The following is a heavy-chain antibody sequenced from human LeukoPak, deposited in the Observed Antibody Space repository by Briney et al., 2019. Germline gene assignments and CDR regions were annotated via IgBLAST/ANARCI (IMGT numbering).Heavy chain of an antibody. D-gene: IGHD6-19*01. CDR3: ARDLVAVAGTEYYFDC. J-gene: IGHJ4*02. V-gene: IGHV4-61*02. CDR2: IYTSGST. Sequence: PSQTLSLTCTVSGGSISSGSYYWSWIRQPAGKGLEWIGRIYTSGSTNYNPSLKSRVTISVDTPKNQFSLKLSSVTAADTAVYYCARDLVAVAGTEYYFDCWGQGTLVTVSS. CDR1: GGSISSGSYY.